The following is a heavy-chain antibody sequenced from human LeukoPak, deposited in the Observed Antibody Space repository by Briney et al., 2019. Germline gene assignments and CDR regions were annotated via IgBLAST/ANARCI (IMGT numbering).Heavy chain of an antibody. V-gene: IGHV3-30*02. D-gene: IGHD4-17*01. Sequence: GGSLRLSCAASGFTFSSYGMHWVRQAPGKGPEWVAFTRYDGSDKYYADSVKGRFTISRDNSKNTLYLQMNSLRAEDTAVYYCAKDLTTVTSQGDYWGQGTLVTVSS. CDR2: TRYDGSDK. CDR3: AKDLTTVTSQGDY. CDR1: GFTFSSYG. J-gene: IGHJ4*02.